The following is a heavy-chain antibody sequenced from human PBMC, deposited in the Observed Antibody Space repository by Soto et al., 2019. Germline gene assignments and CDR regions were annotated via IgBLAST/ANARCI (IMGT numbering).Heavy chain of an antibody. CDR2: ISANNGNR. J-gene: IGHJ4*02. CDR3: ARDVYGWGSYFDY. Sequence: QVQLVQSGAEVKKPGASVKVSCKASGYTFTSYGISWVRQAPGQGLEWMGWISANNGNRNYAQTLQGRVTMTTDTPTNKANMGWRSLRSDDRAVYSGARDVYGWGSYFDYGGQEPLVTVSS. CDR1: GYTFTSYG. V-gene: IGHV1-18*01. D-gene: IGHD3-10*01.